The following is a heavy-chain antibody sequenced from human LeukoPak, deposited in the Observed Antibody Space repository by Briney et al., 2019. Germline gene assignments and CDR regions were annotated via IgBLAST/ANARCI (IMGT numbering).Heavy chain of an antibody. CDR3: ATMLPGTRGAFDI. CDR1: GLTFSDYW. J-gene: IGHJ3*02. D-gene: IGHD2-15*01. Sequence: PGGSLRLSGAGAGLTFSDYWMSWVRQAPGKGLEWVANIRQDGSDKYYVDSVKGRFTISRDNAKKSLYLQMNSLRAEDTAVYYCATMLPGTRGAFDIWGQGTMVTVSS. CDR2: IRQDGSDK. V-gene: IGHV3-7*01.